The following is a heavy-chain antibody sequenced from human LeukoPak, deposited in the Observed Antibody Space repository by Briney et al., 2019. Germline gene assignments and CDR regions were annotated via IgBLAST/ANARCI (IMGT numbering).Heavy chain of an antibody. Sequence: ASVKVSCKTSGYTFFSYGITWVRQAPGQGLEWMGWISANNGDTKYAPKFQGRVTMTTESNTRTAYLDVRSRRSDDTAVYYCARDGVHSGTTDFWGQGTLITVAS. J-gene: IGHJ4*02. CDR1: GYTFFSYG. V-gene: IGHV1-18*01. D-gene: IGHD1-1*01. CDR3: ARDGVHSGTTDF. CDR2: ISANNGDT.